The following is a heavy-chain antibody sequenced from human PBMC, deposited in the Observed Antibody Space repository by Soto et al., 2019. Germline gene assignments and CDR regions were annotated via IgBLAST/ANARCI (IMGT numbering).Heavy chain of an antibody. J-gene: IGHJ6*02. V-gene: IGHV4-34*01. CDR1: GGSFRGYY. CDR3: ARVTGRYYYGMDV. CDR2: INHSGST. Sequence: SETLSLTCAVCGGSFRGYYWCWIRQPPGKGLEWIGEINHSGSTNYNPSLKSRVTISVDTSKNQFSLKLSSVTAADTAVYYCARVTGRYYYGMDVWGQGTTVT.